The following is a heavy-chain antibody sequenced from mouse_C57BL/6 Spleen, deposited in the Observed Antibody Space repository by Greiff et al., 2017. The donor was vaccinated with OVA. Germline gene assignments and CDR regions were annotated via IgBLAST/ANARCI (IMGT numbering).Heavy chain of an antibody. Sequence: QVQLQQSGAELVKPGASVKMSCKASGYTFTSYWITWVKQRPGQGLEWIGDIYPGSGSTNYNEKFKSKATLTVDTSSSTAYMQLSSLTSEDSAVYYCARGDYEKTWFAYWGQGTLVTVSA. CDR2: IYPGSGST. D-gene: IGHD2-4*01. J-gene: IGHJ3*01. CDR1: GYTFTSYW. V-gene: IGHV1-55*01. CDR3: ARGDYEKTWFAY.